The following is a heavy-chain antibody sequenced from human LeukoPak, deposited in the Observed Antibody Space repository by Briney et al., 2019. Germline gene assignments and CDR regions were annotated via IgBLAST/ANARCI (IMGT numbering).Heavy chain of an antibody. D-gene: IGHD3-10*01. CDR1: GYTFTSYG. J-gene: IGHJ3*02. V-gene: IGHV7-4-1*02. CDR2: INTNTGNP. CDR3: ARSGGSGSYVASPYAFDI. Sequence: ASVKVSCKASGYTFTSYGISWVRQAPGQGLEWMGWINTNTGNPTYAQGFTGRFVFSLDTSVSTAYLQISSLKAEDTAVYYCARSGGSGSYVASPYAFDIWGQGTMVTVSS.